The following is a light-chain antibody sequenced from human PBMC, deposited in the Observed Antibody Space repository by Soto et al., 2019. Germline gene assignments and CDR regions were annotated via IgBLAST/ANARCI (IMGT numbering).Light chain of an antibody. J-gene: IGLJ1*01. CDR3: SSYTSGSTLYV. V-gene: IGLV2-14*01. CDR1: SSDFYGYNY. Sequence: QSVLTQPASVSGSPGQSITISCTGTSSDFYGYNYVSWYQQLPGKAPKLLIYEVTSRPSGVSNRFSGSKSGNTASLTISGLLAEDEADYYCSSYTSGSTLYVFGTGTKGTVL. CDR2: EVT.